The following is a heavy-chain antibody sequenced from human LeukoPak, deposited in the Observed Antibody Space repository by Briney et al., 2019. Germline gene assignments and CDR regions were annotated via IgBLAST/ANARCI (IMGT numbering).Heavy chain of an antibody. CDR2: IKQDGSEK. D-gene: IGHD3-22*01. J-gene: IGHJ4*02. CDR3: ASLYRSGYCDY. Sequence: GGSLRLSCAASGFTFSSYAMSWVRQAPGKGLEWVANIKQDGSEKYYVDSVKGRFIISRDNAKNSLYLQMNSLRAEDTAVYYCASLYRSGYCDYWGQGTLVTVSS. CDR1: GFTFSSYA. V-gene: IGHV3-7*01.